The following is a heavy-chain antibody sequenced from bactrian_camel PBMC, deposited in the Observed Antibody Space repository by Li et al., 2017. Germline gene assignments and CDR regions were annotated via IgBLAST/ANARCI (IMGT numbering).Heavy chain of an antibody. D-gene: IGHD2*01. CDR2: IYTGDNSA. CDR1: YTYNEGD. Sequence: QLVESGGGSVQAGGSLRLSCGYTYNEGDMAWFRQAPGKEREGVALIYTGDNSAYYDDSVKGRFTISLDNAKNTVYLQMGSLRPEDTAMYYCAADRSPRACTYCRGKDCSGLGWWGQGTQVTVS. J-gene: IGHJ6*01. V-gene: IGHV3S66*01. CDR3: AADRSPRACTYCRGKDCSGLGW.